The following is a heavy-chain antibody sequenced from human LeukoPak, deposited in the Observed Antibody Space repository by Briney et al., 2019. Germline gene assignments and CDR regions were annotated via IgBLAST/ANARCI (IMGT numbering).Heavy chain of an antibody. CDR1: GGSISRGSYS. Sequence: PSQTLSLTCTVSGGSISRGSYSWSWVRQPAGKGLDWFGRMYTSGSNNYNPYLKSRVTISVDTSKNQFSLKLSSVTAADTAVYYCAREGYYDSSGYQRYYYYYMDVWGKGTTVTISS. CDR3: AREGYYDSSGYQRYYYYYMDV. CDR2: MYTSGSN. J-gene: IGHJ6*03. V-gene: IGHV4-61*02. D-gene: IGHD3-22*01.